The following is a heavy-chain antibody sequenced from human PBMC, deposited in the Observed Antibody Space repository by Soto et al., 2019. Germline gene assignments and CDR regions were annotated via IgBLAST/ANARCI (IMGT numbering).Heavy chain of an antibody. CDR2: ISWNSGSI. CDR1: GFTFDDYA. J-gene: IGHJ4*02. D-gene: IGHD5-12*01. CDR3: VSSKGGSSYDTQFDS. Sequence: PGGSLRLSCAASGFTFDDYAMHWVRQAPGKGLEWVSGISWNSGSIGYADSVKGRFTTSRDNAKNSLYLQMNSLRPEDTALYYCVSSKGGSSYDTQFDSWGQGPLVTVSS. V-gene: IGHV3-9*01.